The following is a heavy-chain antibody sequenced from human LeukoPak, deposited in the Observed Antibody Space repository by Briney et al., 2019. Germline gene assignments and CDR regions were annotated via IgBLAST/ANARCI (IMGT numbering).Heavy chain of an antibody. D-gene: IGHD3-22*01. J-gene: IGHJ4*02. CDR1: VGTLTSYA. CDR2: IIAIFGNA. Sequence: SVKDSRKASVGTLTSYAISCVRQAPGQGRECMGGIIAIFGNANYAQKFRGRVTINADESTSTAYMEMSSLRSEDAGVYYCARESHYYDSSGYYSGHFDYWGQGTLVTVSS. V-gene: IGHV1-69*13. CDR3: ARESHYYDSSGYYSGHFDY.